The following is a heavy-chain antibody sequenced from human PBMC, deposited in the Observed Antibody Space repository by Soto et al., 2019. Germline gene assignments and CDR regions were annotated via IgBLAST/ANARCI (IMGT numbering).Heavy chain of an antibody. CDR1: GGSFSSNA. CDR2: IIPIFGTA. D-gene: IGHD6-13*01. Sequence: QVQLVQSGAEVKKPGSSVKVSCKASGGSFSSNAISWVRQAPGQGLEWMGEIIPIFGTANYAQNFQGRVTITADKSTGTEYKEVSSLRSEDTAVYYCARDVGHSSSWMMDHWGQGTLVTVSS. CDR3: ARDVGHSSSWMMDH. J-gene: IGHJ4*02. V-gene: IGHV1-69*06.